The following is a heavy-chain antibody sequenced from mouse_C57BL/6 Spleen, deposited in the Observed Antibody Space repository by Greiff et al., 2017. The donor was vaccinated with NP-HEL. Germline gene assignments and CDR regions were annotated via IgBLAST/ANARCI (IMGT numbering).Heavy chain of an antibody. D-gene: IGHD1-1*01. CDR2: IYPGDGDT. CDR1: GYAFSSSW. CDR3: ASGEFYYGSSSFAY. Sequence: QVQLQQSGPELVKPGASVKISCKASGYAFSSSWMNWVKQRPGKGLEWIGRIYPGDGDTNYNGKFKGKATLTADKSSSTAYMQLSSLTSEDSAVYFCASGEFYYGSSSFAYWGQRTLVTVSA. J-gene: IGHJ3*01. V-gene: IGHV1-82*01.